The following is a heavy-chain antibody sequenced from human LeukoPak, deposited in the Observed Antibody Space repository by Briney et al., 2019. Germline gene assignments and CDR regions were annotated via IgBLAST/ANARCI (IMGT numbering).Heavy chain of an antibody. V-gene: IGHV3-7*01. J-gene: IGHJ4*02. CDR2: IKQDGSEK. D-gene: IGHD3-3*01. Sequence: GGSLRLSCAASGFTFSSYAMHWVRQAPGKGLEWVANIKQDGSEKYYVDSVKGRFTISRDNAKNSLYLQMNSLRAEDTAVYYCARELTYYDFWSGKDFDYWGQGTLVTVSS. CDR1: GFTFSSYA. CDR3: ARELTYYDFWSGKDFDY.